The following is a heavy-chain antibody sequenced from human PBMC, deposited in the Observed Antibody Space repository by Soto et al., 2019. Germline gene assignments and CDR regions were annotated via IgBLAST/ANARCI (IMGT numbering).Heavy chain of an antibody. CDR3: ARRRRSGWYGHFDY. D-gene: IGHD6-19*01. J-gene: IGHJ4*02. CDR2: IYYSGST. Sequence: LSLTCTVSGGSISSSSYYWGWIRQPPGKGLEWIGSIYYSGSTYYNPSLKSRVTISVDTSKNQFSLKLSSVTAADTAVYYCARRRRSGWYGHFDYWGQGTLVTVSS. CDR1: GGSISSSSYY. V-gene: IGHV4-39*01.